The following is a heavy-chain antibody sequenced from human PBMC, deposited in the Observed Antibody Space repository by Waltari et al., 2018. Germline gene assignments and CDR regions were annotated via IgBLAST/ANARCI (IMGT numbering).Heavy chain of an antibody. CDR2: IWFDGSDK. CDR1: GSTFRNFG. J-gene: IGHJ4*02. CDR3: AKDAFGNTYLDF. Sequence: QVNLVESGGGVVPPGGSLRLSCATSGSTFRNFGMHWVRQAPGKGLEWVALIWFDGSDKFYADSVRGRFTISRDNSARTLYLDMDSLRLDDTAMYYCAKDAFGNTYLDFWGQGTLVTVSS. V-gene: IGHV3-30*02. D-gene: IGHD2-2*02.